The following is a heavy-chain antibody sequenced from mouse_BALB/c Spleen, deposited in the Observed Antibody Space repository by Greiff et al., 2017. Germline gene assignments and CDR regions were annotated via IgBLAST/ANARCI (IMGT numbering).Heavy chain of an antibody. D-gene: IGHD1-1*01. Sequence: QVQLQQSGAELVRPGASVTLSCKASGYTFTDYEMHWVKQKPVHGLEWIGAIDPETGGTAYNQKFKGKATLTADKSSSTAYMELRSLTSEDSAVYYCTRYWYYGSSYDAYWGQGTLVTVSA. CDR1: GYTFTDYE. CDR2: IDPETGGT. V-gene: IGHV1-15*01. J-gene: IGHJ3*01. CDR3: TRYWYYGSSYDAY.